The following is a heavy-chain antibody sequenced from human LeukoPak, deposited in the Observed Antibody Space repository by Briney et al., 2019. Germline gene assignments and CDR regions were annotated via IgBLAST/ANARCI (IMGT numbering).Heavy chain of an antibody. V-gene: IGHV5-51*01. D-gene: IGHD3-10*01. CDR1: GYNFSNHS. CDR3: ATYAGSSSKYFQN. CDR2: IYPGDSNT. Sequence: GESLKISCKVSGYNFSNHSIGWVRQMPGRGLEWMGIIYPGDSNTRYSPSFQGQVTISADKSISTAYLHWSSLKASDTAIYYCATYAGSSSKYFQNWGQGTLVTVSS. J-gene: IGHJ1*01.